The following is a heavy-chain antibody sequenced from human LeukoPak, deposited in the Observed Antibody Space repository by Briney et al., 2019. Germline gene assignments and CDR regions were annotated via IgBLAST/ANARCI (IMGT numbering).Heavy chain of an antibody. CDR3: AVAASAYYFDY. CDR2: IKQDGSEK. D-gene: IGHD2-21*01. V-gene: IGHV3-7*01. CDR1: GFTFSSYW. Sequence: GGSLRLSCAASGFTFSSYWMSWVRQAPGKGLEWVANIKQDGSEKYYVDSVKGRFTISRDNAKNPLYLQMNSLRAEDTAVYYCAVAASAYYFDYWGQGTLVTVSS. J-gene: IGHJ4*02.